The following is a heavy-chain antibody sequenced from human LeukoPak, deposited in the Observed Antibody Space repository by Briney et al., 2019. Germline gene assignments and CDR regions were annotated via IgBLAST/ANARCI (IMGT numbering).Heavy chain of an antibody. CDR3: ATPHDATAYYYDSSGYFY. CDR1: GYNFGGYW. D-gene: IGHD3-22*01. J-gene: IGHJ4*02. Sequence: GESLKTSCKGSGYNFGGYWIAWVRQMPGKGLEWMGIIYPADSDTRYSPSFQGQVTISADKSITTAYLQWSSLKASDTAMYYCATPHDATAYYYDSSGYFYWGQGTLVTVSS. V-gene: IGHV5-51*01. CDR2: IYPADSDT.